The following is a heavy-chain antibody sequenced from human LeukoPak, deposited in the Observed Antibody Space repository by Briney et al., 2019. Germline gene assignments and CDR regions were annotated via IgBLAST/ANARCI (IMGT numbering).Heavy chain of an antibody. Sequence: PGGSLRLSCAASGFTFSTYWMSWVRQAPGKGLEWVANIKEDGRGKFCVDSVKGRFTISRDNAQNSLYLQINSLRAEDTAVYYCARQHRLWFGIDYWGQGTLVTVSS. J-gene: IGHJ4*02. CDR1: GFTFSTYW. D-gene: IGHD3-10*01. V-gene: IGHV3-7*04. CDR3: ARQHRLWFGIDY. CDR2: IKEDGRGK.